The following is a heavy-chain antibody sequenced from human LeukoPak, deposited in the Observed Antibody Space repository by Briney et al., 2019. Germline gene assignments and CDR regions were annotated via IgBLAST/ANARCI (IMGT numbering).Heavy chain of an antibody. CDR2: INSDGSST. D-gene: IGHD6-13*01. CDR3: AREGVWRQQLVDYYYGMDV. V-gene: IGHV3-74*01. J-gene: IGHJ6*02. CDR1: GFTFNSNY. Sequence: GSLRLSCAASGFTFNSNYMSWVRQAPGKGLVWVSRINSDGSSTSYADSVKGRFTISRDNAKNTLYLQMNSLRAEDTAVYYCAREGVWRQQLVDYYYGMDVWGQGTTVTVSS.